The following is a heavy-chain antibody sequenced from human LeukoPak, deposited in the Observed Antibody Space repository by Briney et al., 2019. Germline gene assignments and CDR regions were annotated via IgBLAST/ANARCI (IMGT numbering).Heavy chain of an antibody. CDR2: INPNSGGT. CDR3: ARQEMATILYPP. J-gene: IGHJ5*02. D-gene: IGHD5-24*01. V-gene: IGHV1-2*02. CDR1: GYTFTGYY. Sequence: RASVKVSCMASGYTFTGYYLHWVRQARGQGLEWMGWINPNSGGTNYAQKFQGRVTMTRDTSISTAYMELSRLRADDTAVYYCARQEMATILYPPWGQGTLVTVSS.